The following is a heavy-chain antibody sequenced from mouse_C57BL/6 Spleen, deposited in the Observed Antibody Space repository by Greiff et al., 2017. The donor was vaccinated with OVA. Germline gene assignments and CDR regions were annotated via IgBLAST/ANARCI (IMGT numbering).Heavy chain of an antibody. CDR3: ARQTAQATGFAY. CDR1: GFTFTDYY. J-gene: IGHJ3*01. CDR2: IRNKANGYTT. Sequence: EVKVVESGGGLVQPGGSLSLSCAASGFTFTDYYMSWVRQPPGKALEWLGFIRNKANGYTTEYSASVKGRFTISRDNSQSILYLQMNALRAEDSATYYCARQTAQATGFAYWGQGTLVTVSA. D-gene: IGHD3-2*02. V-gene: IGHV7-3*01.